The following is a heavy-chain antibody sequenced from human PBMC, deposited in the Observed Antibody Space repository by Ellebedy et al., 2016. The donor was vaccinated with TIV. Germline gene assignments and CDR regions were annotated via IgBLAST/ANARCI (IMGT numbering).Heavy chain of an antibody. Sequence: GESLKISCAASGFTFSSYSMNWVRQAPGKGLEWVSSISSSSSYIYYADSVKGRFTISRDNAKNSLYLQMNSLRAEDTAVYYCARESAYYDILTGYYIGDWGQGTLVTVSS. CDR3: ARESAYYDILTGYYIGD. V-gene: IGHV3-21*01. D-gene: IGHD3-9*01. J-gene: IGHJ4*02. CDR2: ISSSSSYI. CDR1: GFTFSSYS.